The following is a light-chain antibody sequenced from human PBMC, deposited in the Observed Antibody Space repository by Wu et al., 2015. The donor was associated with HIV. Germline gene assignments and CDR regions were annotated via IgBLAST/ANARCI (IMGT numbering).Light chain of an antibody. J-gene: IGKJ4*01. Sequence: CRASQSVSSSYLAWVPRLKPTGQASPRLLIYGASSRATGIPDRFSGSGSGTDFTLTISRLEPEDFAVYYCQQYGSSPLTFGGGTKVDI. CDR1: QSVSSSY. CDR2: GAS. CDR3: QQYGSSPLT. V-gene: IGKV3-20*01.